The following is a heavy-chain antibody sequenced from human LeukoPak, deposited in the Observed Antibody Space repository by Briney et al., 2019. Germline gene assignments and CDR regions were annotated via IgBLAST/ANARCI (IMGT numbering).Heavy chain of an antibody. J-gene: IGHJ4*02. D-gene: IGHD2-2*01. CDR2: INHSGST. CDR3: ARAGIVVVPAAMYYFDY. Sequence: SETLSLTCTVSGGSISSYYWSWIRQPPGKGLEWIGEINHSGSTNYNPSLKSRVSISVDTSKNQFSLKLSSVTAADTAVYYCARAGIVVVPAAMYYFDYWGQGTLVTVSS. CDR1: GGSISSYY. V-gene: IGHV4-34*01.